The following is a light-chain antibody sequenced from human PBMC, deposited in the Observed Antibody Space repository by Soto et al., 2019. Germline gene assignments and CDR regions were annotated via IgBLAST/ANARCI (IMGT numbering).Light chain of an antibody. CDR1: QGIGSL. CDR2: DVS. J-gene: IGKJ4*01. CDR3: HQRRQWHLT. V-gene: IGKV3D-11*03. Sequence: EIVLTQSPGTLSLSPGERATLSCRASQGIGSLLGWYQQKPGRAPRLLISDVSNRATGIPARFSGSGSGTDFTLTISSLESEDFAVYYCHQRRQWHLTLRGGTKVDI.